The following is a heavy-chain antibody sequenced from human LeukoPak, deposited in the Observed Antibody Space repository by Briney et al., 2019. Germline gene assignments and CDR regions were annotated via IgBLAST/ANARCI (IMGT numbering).Heavy chain of an antibody. Sequence: VASVKVSCKASGYTFTGYYMHWVRQAPGQGLEWMGWINPNSGGTNYAQKFQGRVTMTRDTSISTAYMELSRLRSDDTAVYYCARGSITILEWLVSHDAFDIWGQGTMVTVSS. J-gene: IGHJ3*02. V-gene: IGHV1-2*02. CDR1: GYTFTGYY. D-gene: IGHD3-3*01. CDR3: ARGSITILEWLVSHDAFDI. CDR2: INPNSGGT.